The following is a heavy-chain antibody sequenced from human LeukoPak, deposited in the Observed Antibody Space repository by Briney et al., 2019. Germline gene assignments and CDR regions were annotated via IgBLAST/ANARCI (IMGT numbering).Heavy chain of an antibody. Sequence: GGSLRLSCAASGFTFSSYAMSWVRQAPGKGLEWVSAISGSGGSTYYADSVKGRFTISRDNSTNTLYLQMNSLRAEDTAVYYCAKDRTYSSGWAFDYWGQGTLVTVPS. D-gene: IGHD6-19*01. V-gene: IGHV3-23*01. CDR2: ISGSGGST. CDR1: GFTFSSYA. J-gene: IGHJ4*02. CDR3: AKDRTYSSGWAFDY.